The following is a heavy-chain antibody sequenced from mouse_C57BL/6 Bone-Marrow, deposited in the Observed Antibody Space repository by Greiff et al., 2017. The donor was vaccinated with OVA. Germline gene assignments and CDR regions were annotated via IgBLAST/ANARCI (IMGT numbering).Heavy chain of an antibody. CDR3: ARAGGDAPYYFDD. D-gene: IGHD3-2*02. J-gene: IGHJ2*01. V-gene: IGHV1-69*01. CDR1: GYTFTSYW. Sequence: QVQLQQPGAELVMPGASVKLSCKASGYTFTSYWMHWVKQRPGQGLEWIGEIDPSDSYTTYNQKFEGKSTLTVDKSSSTAYMQRSRLTAEEEAVYDCARAGGDAPYYFDDWGQGNKRTVS. CDR2: IDPSDSYT.